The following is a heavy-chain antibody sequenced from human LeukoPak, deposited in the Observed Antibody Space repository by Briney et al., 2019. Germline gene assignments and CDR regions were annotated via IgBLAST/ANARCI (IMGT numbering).Heavy chain of an antibody. CDR3: ARDSGAAAGTFDY. V-gene: IGHV3-21*01. D-gene: IGHD6-13*01. Sequence: GGSLRLSCAASGFTSSSYSMNWVRQAPGKGLEWVSSISSSSSYIYYADSVKGRFTISRDNAKNSLYLQMNSLRAEDTAVYYCARDSGAAAGTFDYWGQGTLVTVSS. J-gene: IGHJ4*02. CDR2: ISSSSSYI. CDR1: GFTSSSYS.